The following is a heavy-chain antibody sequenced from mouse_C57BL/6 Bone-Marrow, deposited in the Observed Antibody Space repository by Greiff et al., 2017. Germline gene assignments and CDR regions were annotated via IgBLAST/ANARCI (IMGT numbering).Heavy chain of an antibody. D-gene: IGHD2-1*01. CDR1: GYTFTTYP. V-gene: IGHV1-47*01. J-gene: IGHJ2*01. CDR3: SRGGNYGGYYFDY. CDR2: FHPYNDDT. Sequence: QVQLKEPGAELVKPGASVQMSCKASGYTFTTYPIEWMKQNHGKSLEWIGNFHPYNDDTTYNEKLKGKATLTVEKSSSTVYLELSRLTSDYSAVYYCSRGGNYGGYYFDYWGQGTTLTVSS.